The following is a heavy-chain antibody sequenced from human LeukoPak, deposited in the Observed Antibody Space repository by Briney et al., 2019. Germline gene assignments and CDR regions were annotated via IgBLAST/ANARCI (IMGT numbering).Heavy chain of an antibody. J-gene: IGHJ4*02. CDR1: GFTFSSYA. V-gene: IGHV3-23*01. CDR3: AKVGGYDFWSGYYCYFDY. Sequence: PGGSLRLSCAASGFTFSSYAMSWVRQAPGKGLEWLSAISGSGGSTYYADSVKGRFTISRDNSKNTLYLQMNSLRAEDTAVYYCAKVGGYDFWSGYYCYFDYWGQGTLVTVSS. D-gene: IGHD3-3*01. CDR2: ISGSGGST.